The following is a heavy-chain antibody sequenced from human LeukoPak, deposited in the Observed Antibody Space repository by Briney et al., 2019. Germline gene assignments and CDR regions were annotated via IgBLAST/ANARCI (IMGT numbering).Heavy chain of an antibody. V-gene: IGHV1-2*06. Sequence: ASVKVSCKASGYTFTGYYMHWVRQAPGQGLEWMGRIDPNSGGTNYAQKFQGRVTMTRDTSISTAYMELSRLRSDDTAAYYCAREGLSRVAAAGTEGFDYWGQGTLVTVSS. CDR3: AREGLSRVAAAGTEGFDY. CDR2: IDPNSGGT. D-gene: IGHD6-13*01. CDR1: GYTFTGYY. J-gene: IGHJ4*02.